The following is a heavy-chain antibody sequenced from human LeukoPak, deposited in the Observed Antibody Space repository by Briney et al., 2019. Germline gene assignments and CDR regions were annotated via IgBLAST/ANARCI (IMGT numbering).Heavy chain of an antibody. D-gene: IGHD1-14*01. CDR1: AGSISSYY. CDR3: AKVNPLYYYYYMDV. CDR2: SYYSGSS. J-gene: IGHJ6*03. V-gene: IGHV4-59*12. Sequence: SETLSLTCTVSAGSISSYYWSWIRQPPGKGLEWIGISYYSGSSYHKPSIKSRVTISVDTSKNQFSMKLSSVTAADTAVYYCAKVNPLYYYYYMDVWGKGTTVTVSS.